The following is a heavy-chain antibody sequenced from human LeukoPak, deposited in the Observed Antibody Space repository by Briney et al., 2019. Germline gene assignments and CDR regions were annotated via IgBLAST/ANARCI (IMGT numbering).Heavy chain of an antibody. J-gene: IGHJ4*02. CDR3: AKSQYQLRWGDFFGY. D-gene: IGHD4-23*01. Sequence: GGSLRLSCAASGFTFSSYGMHWVRQAPGKGLEWVAFIRYDGSNTFYTDSVKGRFTISRDNSKNTLYLQMNSLRSEDTAVYYCAKSQYQLRWGDFFGYWGQGTLVTVSS. V-gene: IGHV3-30*02. CDR1: GFTFSSYG. CDR2: IRYDGSNT.